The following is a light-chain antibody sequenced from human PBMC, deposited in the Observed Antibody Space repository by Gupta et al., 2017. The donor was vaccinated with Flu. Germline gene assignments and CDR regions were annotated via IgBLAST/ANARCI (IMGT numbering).Light chain of an antibody. V-gene: IGKV3-20*01. CDR3: QQYGSSPRT. CDR2: GAS. Sequence: EIVLTQSPGTLSLSPGERATLSCRASQSVSSSYLAWYQQKPGQAPRLLIYGASSRATGIPDRFRGSGSGTDFTLTISRLEPGDFAVYYCQQYGSSPRTFGQGTKVEIK. CDR1: QSVSSSY. J-gene: IGKJ1*01.